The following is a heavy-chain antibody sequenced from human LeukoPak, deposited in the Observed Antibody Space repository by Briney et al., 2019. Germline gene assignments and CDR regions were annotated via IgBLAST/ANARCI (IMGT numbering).Heavy chain of an antibody. CDR1: GGSFSSGGYY. V-gene: IGHV4-31*03. CDR2: IYYSGSS. Sequence: SETLSLTCTVSGGSFSSGGYYWSWIRQHPEKGLEWIAYIYYSGSSYYNPSLESRVTISVDTSKNQFSLKLRFVTAADTAVYYCARDLAGRHDPWGQGTLVTVSS. J-gene: IGHJ5*02. CDR3: ARDLAGRHDP.